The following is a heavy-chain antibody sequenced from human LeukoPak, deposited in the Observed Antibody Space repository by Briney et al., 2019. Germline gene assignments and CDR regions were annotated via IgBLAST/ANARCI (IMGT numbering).Heavy chain of an antibody. V-gene: IGHV3-15*07. J-gene: IGHJ4*02. CDR3: ITPLPYSAQ. Sequence: GGSLRLSCAVSGFTFSSYAMNWVRQAPGKGLEWVGRIKPKTDGKTTEYAAPVKDRFSISRDDSKSMMYLQMNSLKTEDTAVYYCITPLPYSAQGGQGTLVTVSS. D-gene: IGHD2-21*01. CDR1: GFTFSSYA. CDR2: IKPKTDGKTT.